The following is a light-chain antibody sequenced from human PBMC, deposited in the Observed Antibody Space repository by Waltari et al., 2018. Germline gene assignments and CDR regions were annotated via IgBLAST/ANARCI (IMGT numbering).Light chain of an antibody. Sequence: EVVLTQSPGPLSLSPGERATLTRRASQSVSKYLAWYQQRPGQAPRLLIYAASTRATGIPDRFSGSGYGTDFSLTISRLEPEDFAVYYCQNHERLPATFGQGTKVEIK. J-gene: IGKJ1*01. CDR2: AAS. CDR3: QNHERLPAT. CDR1: QSVSKY. V-gene: IGKV3-20*01.